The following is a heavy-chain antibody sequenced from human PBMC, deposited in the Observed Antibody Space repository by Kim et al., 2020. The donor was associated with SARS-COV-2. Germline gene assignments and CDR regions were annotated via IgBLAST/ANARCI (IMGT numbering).Heavy chain of an antibody. Sequence: GGSLRLSCAVSGFTFRTYGMHWVRQAPGKGLEWVAVIWYDGSKEYYADSVKGRFTISRDSSENTLYLQMNSLRAEDTAVYYCAREVYYGSDTFYTSYFYGMDVWGPGTTVTVSS. CDR3: AREVYYGSDTFYTSYFYGMDV. CDR1: GFTFRTYG. D-gene: IGHD3-10*01. V-gene: IGHV3-33*01. CDR2: IWYDGSKE. J-gene: IGHJ6*02.